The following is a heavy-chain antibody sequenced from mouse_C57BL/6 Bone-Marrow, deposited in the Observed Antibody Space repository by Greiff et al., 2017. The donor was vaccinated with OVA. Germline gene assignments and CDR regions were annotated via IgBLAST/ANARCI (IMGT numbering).Heavy chain of an antibody. Sequence: EVQGVESGGGLVQPGGSLKLSCAASGFTFSDYGMAWVRQAPRKGPEWVASISNLAYSIYYADTVTGRFTISRENAKNTLYLEMSSLRSEDTAMYYCARDSSGTRAYAMDYWGQGTSVTVSS. J-gene: IGHJ4*01. CDR1: GFTFSDYG. CDR2: ISNLAYSI. CDR3: ARDSSGTRAYAMDY. V-gene: IGHV5-15*01. D-gene: IGHD3-2*02.